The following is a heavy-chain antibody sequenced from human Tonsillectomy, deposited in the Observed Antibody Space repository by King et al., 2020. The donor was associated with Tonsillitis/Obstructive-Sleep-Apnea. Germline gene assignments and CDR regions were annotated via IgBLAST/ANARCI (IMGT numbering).Heavy chain of an antibody. CDR2: IRSKAYGGTT. Sequence: VQLVESGGGLVQPGRSLRLSCTGSGFTFGDYAMSWVRQAPGKGLEWVGFIRSKAYGGTTEYAASVKGRFTISRDDSKSIAYLQMNSLKTEDTAVYYCAGGGGIVVVLYNYYMDVGGKGTTVTVSS. CDR1: GFTFGDYA. J-gene: IGHJ6*03. V-gene: IGHV3-49*04. D-gene: IGHD2-2*01. CDR3: AGGGGIVVVLYNYYMDV.